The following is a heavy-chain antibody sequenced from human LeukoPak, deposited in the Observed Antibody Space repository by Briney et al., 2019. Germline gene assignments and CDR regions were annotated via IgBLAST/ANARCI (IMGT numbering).Heavy chain of an antibody. D-gene: IGHD2-21*01. CDR3: ARGGGYCDGDCYGIDY. J-gene: IGHJ4*02. Sequence: GGSLRLSCAASGFTFSPYNMNWVRQAPGKGLEWVSAISSSSSYIYYADSVKGRFTISRDNAKNSLYLQMNSLRAEDTAVYYCARGGGYCDGDCYGIDYWGQGTLVTVSS. CDR1: GFTFSPYN. CDR2: ISSSSSYI. V-gene: IGHV3-21*01.